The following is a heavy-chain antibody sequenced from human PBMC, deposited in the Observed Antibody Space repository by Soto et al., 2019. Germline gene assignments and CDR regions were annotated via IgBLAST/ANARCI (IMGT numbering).Heavy chain of an antibody. J-gene: IGHJ6*02. CDR1: GDSISSGDYY. V-gene: IGHV4-30-4*01. Sequence: HVQLQESGQPLVKPLQTLSLTCTVSGDSISSGDYYWSWIRQPPGRGLEWVGYSFYSGITDYNPSLKSRMTISMDKSKNQFSLRLNSVTAADTAVYFCARWSGVGVAGMDVWGQGTTVSVSS. CDR2: SFYSGIT. D-gene: IGHD3-16*01. CDR3: ARWSGVGVAGMDV.